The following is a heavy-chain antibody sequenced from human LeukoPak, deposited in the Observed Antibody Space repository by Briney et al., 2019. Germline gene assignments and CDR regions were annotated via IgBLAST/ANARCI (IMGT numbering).Heavy chain of an antibody. V-gene: IGHV3-66*01. Sequence: GGSLRLSCAASGFAVSSNHMSWVRQAPGKGLVWVAVIYSGGSTNYADSVKGRFTISRDNSMNTLYLLMNSLRAEDTAVYYYAIRKSGNAIEYWGPGTLGTVSS. CDR2: IYSGGST. J-gene: IGHJ4*02. CDR1: GFAVSSNH. CDR3: AIRKSGNAIEY. D-gene: IGHD5-12*01.